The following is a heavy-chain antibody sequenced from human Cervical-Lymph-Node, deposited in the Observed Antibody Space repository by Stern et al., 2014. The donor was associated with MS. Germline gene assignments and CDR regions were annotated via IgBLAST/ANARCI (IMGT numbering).Heavy chain of an antibody. CDR1: GFDFDDYA. Sequence: VQLVESGGGLVQPGRALRLSCVVSGFDFDDYAMHWVRQAPGKGLEWVSGISWNSADKAYADSVKGRFTISRDNAKNSLYLQMNSLRAEDTAFYYCTKDTRSYYYDSSGYHYWGQGTLVTVSS. CDR2: ISWNSADK. V-gene: IGHV3-9*01. J-gene: IGHJ4*02. CDR3: TKDTRSYYYDSSGYHY. D-gene: IGHD3-22*01.